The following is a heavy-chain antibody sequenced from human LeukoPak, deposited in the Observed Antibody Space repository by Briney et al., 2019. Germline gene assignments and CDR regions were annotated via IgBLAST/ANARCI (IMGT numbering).Heavy chain of an antibody. CDR3: AREGYSYGYYFDY. Sequence: SETLSLTCTVSGGSISSYYWSWIRQAAGKGLEWIGRIYTSGSTNYNPPLKSRVTMSVDTSKNQFSLKLSSVTAADTAVYYCAREGYSYGYYFDYWGQGTLVTVSS. D-gene: IGHD5-18*01. CDR1: GGSISSYY. J-gene: IGHJ4*02. V-gene: IGHV4-4*07. CDR2: IYTSGST.